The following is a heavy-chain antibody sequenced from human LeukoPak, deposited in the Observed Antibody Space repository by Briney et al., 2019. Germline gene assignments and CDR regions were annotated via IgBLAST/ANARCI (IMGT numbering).Heavy chain of an antibody. CDR2: IYYSGST. V-gene: IGHV4-39*01. CDR3: ATGGGYYFDY. Sequence: PSETLSLTCTVSGGSISSSSYYWGWIRQPPGKGLEWIGSIYYSGSTYYNPSLKSRVTISVDTSKNQFSLKLSSVTAADTAVYYCATGGGYYFDYWGQGTLVTVSS. J-gene: IGHJ4*02. CDR1: GGSISSSSYY. D-gene: IGHD3-22*01.